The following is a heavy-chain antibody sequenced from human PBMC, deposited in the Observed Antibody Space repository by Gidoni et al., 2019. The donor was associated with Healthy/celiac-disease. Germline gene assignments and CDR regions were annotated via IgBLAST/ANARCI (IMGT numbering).Heavy chain of an antibody. CDR1: GYTFTSYA. D-gene: IGHD2-21*02. CDR2: INAGNGNT. Sequence: QVQLVQSGAEVKKPGASVKVSCKASGYTFTSYAMHWVRQAPGQRLEWMGWINAGNGNTKYSQKFQGRVTITRDTSASTAYMELSSLRSEDTAVYYCAREGDCGGDCYPFDHWGQGTLVTVSS. CDR3: AREGDCGGDCYPFDH. J-gene: IGHJ4*02. V-gene: IGHV1-3*01.